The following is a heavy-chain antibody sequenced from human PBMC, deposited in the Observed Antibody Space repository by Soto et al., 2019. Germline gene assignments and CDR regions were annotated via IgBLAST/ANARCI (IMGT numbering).Heavy chain of an antibody. J-gene: IGHJ4*02. CDR3: ARGYYRSSRRVFDY. CDR1: RYTFSGYF. D-gene: IGHD6-13*01. Sequence: QVQLVQSGADVKKPGASVKVSCKTSRYTFSGYFMHWLRQAPGQGLEWMGWMNPNSGGTDYAQNFQGRVSMTWDTSISTAYMELSRLRSDDTAIYYRARGYYRSSRRVFDYWGQGTPVTVSS. V-gene: IGHV1-2*02. CDR2: MNPNSGGT.